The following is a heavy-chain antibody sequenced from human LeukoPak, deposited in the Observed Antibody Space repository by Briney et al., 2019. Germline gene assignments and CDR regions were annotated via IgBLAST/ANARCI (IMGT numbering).Heavy chain of an antibody. Sequence: GESLRLSCEVSGFHFKSHAMSWVRQAPGGGLEWVSGISISGDTTYYADSVQGRFIISRDNSKNTVYLQMYSLRVDDTAVYYCANEEVPNDYWGQGTLVTVSS. CDR2: ISISGDTT. V-gene: IGHV3-23*01. CDR3: ANEEVPNDY. CDR1: GFHFKSHA. J-gene: IGHJ4*02. D-gene: IGHD4/OR15-4a*01.